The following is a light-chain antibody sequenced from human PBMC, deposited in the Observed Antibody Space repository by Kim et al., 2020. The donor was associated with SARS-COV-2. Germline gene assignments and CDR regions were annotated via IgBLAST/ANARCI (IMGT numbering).Light chain of an antibody. Sequence: DIQMTQSPSTLSASIGDRVTITCRASQVINNWLTWYQQKPGKAPKLLIYLASTLENGVPPRFSGSGSGAEFTLTISSLQADDIATYYCQQYSHLPYTFGQGTKLEI. CDR1: QVINNW. CDR3: QQYSHLPYT. V-gene: IGKV1-5*03. J-gene: IGKJ2*01. CDR2: LAS.